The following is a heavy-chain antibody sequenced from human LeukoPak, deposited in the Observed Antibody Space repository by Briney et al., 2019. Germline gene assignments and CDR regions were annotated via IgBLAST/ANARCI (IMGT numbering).Heavy chain of an antibody. CDR3: ARDVPVARSYYLDY. CDR1: GGSISSYY. V-gene: IGHV4-4*07. CDR2: IYTSGST. J-gene: IGHJ4*02. D-gene: IGHD6-19*01. Sequence: SETLSLTCTVSGGSISSYYWSWIRQPAVKGLEWIGRIYTSGSTNYNPSLKSRVTMSVDTSKNQFSLKLSSVTAADTAVYYCARDVPVARSYYLDYWGQGTLVTVSS.